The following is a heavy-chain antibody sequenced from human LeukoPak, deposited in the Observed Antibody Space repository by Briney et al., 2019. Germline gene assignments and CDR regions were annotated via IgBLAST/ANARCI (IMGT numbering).Heavy chain of an antibody. CDR1: GFTFSSYA. Sequence: PGGSLTLSCAASGFTFSSYAMSWVRQAPGKGLEWVSAISGSGGSTYYADSVKGRFTISRDNSKNTLYLQMNSLRAEDTAVYYCAKDSYPGIAVAGVMYYFDYWGQGTLVSVSS. V-gene: IGHV3-23*01. CDR2: ISGSGGST. J-gene: IGHJ4*02. CDR3: AKDSYPGIAVAGVMYYFDY. D-gene: IGHD6-19*01.